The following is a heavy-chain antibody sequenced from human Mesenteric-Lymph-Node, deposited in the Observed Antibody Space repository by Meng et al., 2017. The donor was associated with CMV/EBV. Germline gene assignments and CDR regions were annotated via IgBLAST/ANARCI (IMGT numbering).Heavy chain of an antibody. Sequence: GESLKISCAASGFTFSSYWMSWVRQAPGKGLEWVANIKQDGSEKYYVDSVKGRFTISRDNAKNSLYLQMNSLRAEDTAVYYCAKDGLALRTPRNNYFDYWGQGTLVTVSS. V-gene: IGHV3-7*03. D-gene: IGHD1-14*01. CDR2: IKQDGSEK. CDR1: GFTFSSYW. CDR3: AKDGLALRTPRNNYFDY. J-gene: IGHJ4*02.